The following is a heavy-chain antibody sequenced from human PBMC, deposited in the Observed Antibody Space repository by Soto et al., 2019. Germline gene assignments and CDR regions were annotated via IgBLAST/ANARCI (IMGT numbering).Heavy chain of an antibody. CDR1: GGSISSSSYY. CDR3: ARRMINGSGAFDI. V-gene: IGHV4-39*01. D-gene: IGHD3-10*01. Sequence: SETLSLTCTVSGGSISSSSYYWGWIRQPPGKGLEWIGSIYYSGSTYYNPSLKSRVTISVDTSKNQFSLKLSSVTAADTAVYYCARRMINGSGAFDIWGQGTMVTVSS. J-gene: IGHJ3*02. CDR2: IYYSGST.